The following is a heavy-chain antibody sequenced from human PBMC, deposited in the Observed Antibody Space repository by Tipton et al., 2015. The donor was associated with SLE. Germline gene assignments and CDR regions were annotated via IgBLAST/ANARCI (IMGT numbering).Heavy chain of an antibody. J-gene: IGHJ3*02. CDR3: TRTMVGRPDACDI. Sequence: GSLRLSCEASGFTFSTYGMSWVRQAPGKGLQWVSVIYSGGGTYYTASVKGRFTVSRDNSKNTLYLQVDSVRPEDTGVYYCTRTMVGRPDACDIWGRGTLVTVSS. D-gene: IGHD2-8*01. V-gene: IGHV3-23*03. CDR1: GFTFSTYG. CDR2: IYSGGGT.